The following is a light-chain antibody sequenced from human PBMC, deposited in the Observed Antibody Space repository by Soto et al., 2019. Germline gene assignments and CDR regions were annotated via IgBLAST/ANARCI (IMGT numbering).Light chain of an antibody. CDR1: QSVSNY. Sequence: EIVLTQSPATLSLSPGEKATLSCRASQSVSNYLAWYQQKPGQAPRLLIYDASTRATGIPARFSGSGSGTDFTLTINRLEPEDFAVYYCQQYDSSPRTFGQGTKVDIK. CDR3: QQYDSSPRT. J-gene: IGKJ1*01. V-gene: IGKV3-11*01. CDR2: DAS.